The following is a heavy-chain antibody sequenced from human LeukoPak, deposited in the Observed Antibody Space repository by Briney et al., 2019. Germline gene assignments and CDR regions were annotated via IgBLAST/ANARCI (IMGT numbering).Heavy chain of an antibody. V-gene: IGHV3-23*01. CDR3: AKDDDSTGYPSYYFDY. CDR1: GFTFSSNA. CDR2: ISGSGGST. D-gene: IGHD3-22*01. J-gene: IGHJ4*02. Sequence: PGGSLRLSCAASGFTFSSNAMSWVRQAPGKGLEWVSGISGSGGSTYYADSVKGRFTISRDNSKNTLYLQINSLRAEDTAVYYCAKDDDSTGYPSYYFDYWGQGTLVTVSS.